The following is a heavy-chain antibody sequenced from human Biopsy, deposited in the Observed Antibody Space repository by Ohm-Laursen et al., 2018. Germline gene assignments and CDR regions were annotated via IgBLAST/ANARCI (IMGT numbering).Heavy chain of an antibody. J-gene: IGHJ6*02. CDR2: ISSAGGST. D-gene: IGHD2/OR15-2a*01. Sequence: SLRLSCAASGFTFSSFAMTWVRQGPGKGLEWVSTISSAGGSTFYAESVKGRFTISRDNSENTLSLQMNSLRAEDTAVYFCVKDLRTSMGDKYYMDVWGQGTTVTVSS. V-gene: IGHV3-23*01. CDR3: VKDLRTSMGDKYYMDV. CDR1: GFTFSSFA.